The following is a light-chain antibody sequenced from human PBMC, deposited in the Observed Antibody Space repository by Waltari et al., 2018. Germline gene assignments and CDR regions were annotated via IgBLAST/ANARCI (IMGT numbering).Light chain of an antibody. Sequence: QSVLTQPPSASGTPGQRVTIPCSGSSSNIGSNPVNWYQQLPGTAPKLLTYSNNQRPSGVPDRFSGSKSGTSASLAISGLQSEDEADYYCAAWDDSLNAVVFGGGTKLTVL. CDR1: SSNIGSNP. J-gene: IGLJ2*01. V-gene: IGLV1-44*01. CDR2: SNN. CDR3: AAWDDSLNAVV.